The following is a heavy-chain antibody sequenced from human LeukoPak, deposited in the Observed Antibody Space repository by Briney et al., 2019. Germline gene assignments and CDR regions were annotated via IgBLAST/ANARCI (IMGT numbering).Heavy chain of an antibody. V-gene: IGHV3-53*01. CDR2: IYSGGRT. D-gene: IGHD3-10*01. CDR1: GFTVSNNY. J-gene: IGHJ4*02. CDR3: ATDYGSGTYYTLDY. Sequence: QPGGSLRLSCAASGFTVSNNYMSWVRQAPGKGLEWVSIIYSGGRTYYADSVRGRFTISRDNSKNTLYLQMNSLRAEDTAVYYCATDYGSGTYYTLDYWGQGTLVTVSS.